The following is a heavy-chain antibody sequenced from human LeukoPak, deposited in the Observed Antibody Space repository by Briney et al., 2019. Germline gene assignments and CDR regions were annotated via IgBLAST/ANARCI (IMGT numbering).Heavy chain of an antibody. Sequence: PGGSLRLSCVASGFSVSSNYMSWVRQAPGKGLEWVSIISSAGTTYYADSVKGRFTISRDNSKNTVYLQVNSLRDEDTAVYYCARDLEAANTYYFDYWGQGTMVTVSS. CDR3: ARDLEAANTYYFDY. V-gene: IGHV3-66*01. D-gene: IGHD6-13*01. J-gene: IGHJ4*02. CDR2: ISSAGTT. CDR1: GFSVSSNY.